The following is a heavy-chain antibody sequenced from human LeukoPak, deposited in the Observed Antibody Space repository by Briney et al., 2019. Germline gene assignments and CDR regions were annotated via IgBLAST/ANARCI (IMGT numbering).Heavy chain of an antibody. CDR1: GGTFSSYA. Sequence: ASVKVSCKASGGTFSSYAISWVRQAPGQGLEWMGGIIPIFGTANYAQKFQGRVTITADESTSTAYMELSSLRSEDTAVYYCATTRDGYNYRDYWGQGTLVTVSS. CDR2: IIPIFGTA. D-gene: IGHD5-24*01. J-gene: IGHJ4*02. V-gene: IGHV1-69*13. CDR3: ATTRDGYNYRDY.